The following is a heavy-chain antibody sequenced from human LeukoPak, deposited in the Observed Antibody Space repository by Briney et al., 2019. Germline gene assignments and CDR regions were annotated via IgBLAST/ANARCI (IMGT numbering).Heavy chain of an antibody. V-gene: IGHV3-33*01. CDR1: GFTFSSYG. CDR3: ARLAIGAAGRGEIDY. CDR2: IRYDGSNK. Sequence: PGGSLRLSCIASGFTFSSYGMHWVRQAPGKGLEWVAVIRYDGSNKYYADSVKGRFTISRDNSKNTLYLQMNSLRAEDTAVYYCARLAIGAAGRGEIDYWGQGTLVTVSS. J-gene: IGHJ4*02. D-gene: IGHD6-13*01.